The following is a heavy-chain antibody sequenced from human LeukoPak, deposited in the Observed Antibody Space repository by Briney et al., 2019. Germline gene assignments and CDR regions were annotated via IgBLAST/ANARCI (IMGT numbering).Heavy chain of an antibody. CDR3: ARESLDAFDI. CDR2: IYYSGST. CDR1: GGSISSYY. D-gene: IGHD1-26*01. J-gene: IGHJ3*02. V-gene: IGHV4-59*01. Sequence: SETLSLTCTVSGGSISSYYWSWIRQPPGKGLEWIGYIYYSGSTNYNPSLKSRVAISVDTSKNQFSLKLSSVTAADTAVYYCARESLDAFDIWGQGTMVTVSS.